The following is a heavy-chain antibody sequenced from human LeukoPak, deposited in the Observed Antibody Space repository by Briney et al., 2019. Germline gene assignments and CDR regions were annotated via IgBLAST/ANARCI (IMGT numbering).Heavy chain of an antibody. CDR3: ARAGITSGWVQNMDY. D-gene: IGHD6-19*01. CDR1: GYTFTSYG. J-gene: IGHJ4*02. V-gene: IGHV1-18*01. Sequence: GASVKVSGKASGYTFTSYGINWVRQAPGQGLEWMGWISAYNGNTKHAQKLQGRVTMTTDTSTSTAYMELRSLRSDDTAVYYCARAGITSGWVQNMDYWGQGTLVTVSS. CDR2: ISAYNGNT.